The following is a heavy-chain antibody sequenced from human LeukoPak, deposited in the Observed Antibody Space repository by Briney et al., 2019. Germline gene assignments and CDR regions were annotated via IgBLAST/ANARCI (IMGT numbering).Heavy chain of an antibody. V-gene: IGHV4-34*01. CDR2: INHSGST. J-gene: IGHJ6*02. Sequence: SETLSLTCAVYGGSFSGYYWSWIRQPPGKGLERIGEINHSGSTNYNPSLKSRVTISVDTSKNQFSLKLSSVTAADTAVYYCARRTGGCSSTSCYGYSYYYYGMDVWGQGTTVTVSS. CDR3: ARRTGGCSSTSCYGYSYYYYGMDV. D-gene: IGHD2-2*01. CDR1: GGSFSGYY.